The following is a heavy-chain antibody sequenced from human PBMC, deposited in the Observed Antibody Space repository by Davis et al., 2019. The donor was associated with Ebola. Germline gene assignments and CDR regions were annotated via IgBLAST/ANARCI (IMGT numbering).Heavy chain of an antibody. D-gene: IGHD3-10*01. V-gene: IGHV4-34*01. Sequence: MPSETLSLTCGVYGGSFSGYYWSWTRQPPGKGLEWIGEINHSGSTNCNPSPKSPVTISVDTSKNQFSLKLSSVAAADTAAYYCARVGAALVQGGHSMDVWGQGTTVTVPS. J-gene: IGHJ6*02. CDR3: ARVGAALVQGGHSMDV. CDR1: GGSFSGYY. CDR2: INHSGST.